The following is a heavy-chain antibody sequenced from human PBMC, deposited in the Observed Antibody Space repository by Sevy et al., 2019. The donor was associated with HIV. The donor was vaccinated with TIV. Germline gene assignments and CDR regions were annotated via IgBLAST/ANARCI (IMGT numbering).Heavy chain of an antibody. Sequence: GGSLRLSCAASGFTFSSYSMNWVRQAPGKGLEWVSSISSSSSYIYYADSVKGRFTITRDNAKNSLYLQMNSLGAEDTAVYYCARDRYYYDSSGRYDAFDIWGQGTMVTVSS. V-gene: IGHV3-21*01. CDR1: GFTFSSYS. J-gene: IGHJ3*02. D-gene: IGHD3-22*01. CDR2: ISSSSSYI. CDR3: ARDRYYYDSSGRYDAFDI.